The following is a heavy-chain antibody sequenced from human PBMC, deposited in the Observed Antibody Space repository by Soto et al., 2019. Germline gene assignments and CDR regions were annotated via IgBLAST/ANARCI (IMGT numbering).Heavy chain of an antibody. Sequence: GGSLRLSCAASGFTFSSYAMSWVRQAPGKGLEWVSAISGSGGSTYYADSVKGRFTISRDNSKNTLYLQMNSLRAEDTAVYYCAKVGRVRLAPQVPTIFGVVIFEKFYFDYWGQGTLVTVSS. D-gene: IGHD3-3*01. J-gene: IGHJ4*02. CDR2: ISGSGGST. CDR3: AKVGRVRLAPQVPTIFGVVIFEKFYFDY. V-gene: IGHV3-23*01. CDR1: GFTFSSYA.